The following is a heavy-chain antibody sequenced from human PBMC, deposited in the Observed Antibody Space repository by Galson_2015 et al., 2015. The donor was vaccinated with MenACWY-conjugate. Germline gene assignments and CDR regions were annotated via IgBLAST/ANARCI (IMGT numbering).Heavy chain of an antibody. J-gene: IGHJ1*01. CDR1: GYTLTQLS. D-gene: IGHD3-10*01. Sequence: SVKVSCKVSGYTLTQLSMHWVRQAPGKGLEWMGGFDPEGGETIYAQKFQGRVTMTEDTSTDTAYMELSSLRSEGTAVYYCATADASGSYFQHWGQGTLVTVSS. V-gene: IGHV1-24*01. CDR3: ATADASGSYFQH. CDR2: FDPEGGET.